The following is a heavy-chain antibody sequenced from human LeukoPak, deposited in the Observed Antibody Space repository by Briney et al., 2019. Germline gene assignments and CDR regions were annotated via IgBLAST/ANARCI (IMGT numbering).Heavy chain of an antibody. J-gene: IGHJ6*02. V-gene: IGHV1-69*13. Sequence: SVTVSCTASGGTFSSYAISWVRQAPGQGLEWMGGIIPIFGTANYAQKFQGRVTITADESTSTAYMELSSLRSEDTAVYYCARLPLRSIAVGYYGMDVWGQGTTVTVSS. CDR1: GGTFSSYA. CDR2: IIPIFGTA. CDR3: ARLPLRSIAVGYYGMDV. D-gene: IGHD6-6*01.